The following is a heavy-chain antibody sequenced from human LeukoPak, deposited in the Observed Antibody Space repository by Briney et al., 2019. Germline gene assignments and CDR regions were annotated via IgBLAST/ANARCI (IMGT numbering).Heavy chain of an antibody. CDR1: GGTFSSYA. D-gene: IGHD6-13*01. Sequence: SVKVSCKASGGTFSSYAISWVRQAPGQGLEWIGGIIPIFGTANYAQKFQGRVTITADESTSTAYMELSSLRSEDTAVYYCSTVEAAAGNPFDYWGQGTLVTVSS. CDR3: STVEAAAGNPFDY. J-gene: IGHJ4*02. V-gene: IGHV1-69*13. CDR2: IIPIFGTA.